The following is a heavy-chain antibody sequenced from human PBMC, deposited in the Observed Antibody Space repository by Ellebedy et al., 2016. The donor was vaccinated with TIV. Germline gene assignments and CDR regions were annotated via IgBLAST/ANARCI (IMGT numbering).Heavy chain of an antibody. J-gene: IGHJ4*02. CDR3: AKEKDYGKPFDY. CDR1: GFTFSYYA. Sequence: PGGSLRLSCAASGFTFSYYALSWVRQAPGKGLEWVAAVSGGNTYYAYSVKGRFTIPRDNSRSTLYLEMNSLRAEDTAVYYCAKEKDYGKPFDYWGQGTLVTVSS. V-gene: IGHV3-23*01. D-gene: IGHD4-17*01. CDR2: VSGGNT.